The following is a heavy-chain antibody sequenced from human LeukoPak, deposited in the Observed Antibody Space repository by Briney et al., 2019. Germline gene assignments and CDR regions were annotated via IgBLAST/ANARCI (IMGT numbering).Heavy chain of an antibody. CDR3: ARVPRTGTTRDAFDI. J-gene: IGHJ3*02. CDR1: GYTFTSYG. D-gene: IGHD1-7*01. Sequence: GASVKVSCKASGYTFTSYGISWVRQAPGQGLEWMGWISAYNGNTNYAQKLQGRVTMTTDTSTSTAYMELSSLRSEDTAVYYCARVPRTGTTRDAFDIWGQGTMVTVSS. CDR2: ISAYNGNT. V-gene: IGHV1-18*01.